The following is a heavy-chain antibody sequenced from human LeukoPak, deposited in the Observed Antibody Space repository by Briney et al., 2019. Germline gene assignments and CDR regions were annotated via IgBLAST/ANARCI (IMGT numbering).Heavy chain of an antibody. Sequence: PGGSLRLSCAASGFIFSSYWMHWVRHAPGKGLAWVSRINTDGSSKNYADSVKGRFTISRDNAKNSLYLQMNSLRAEDTAVYYCARDRIGWELRYFDYWGQGTLVTVSS. CDR2: INTDGSSK. CDR3: ARDRIGWELRYFDY. CDR1: GFIFSSYW. V-gene: IGHV3-74*01. D-gene: IGHD1-26*01. J-gene: IGHJ4*02.